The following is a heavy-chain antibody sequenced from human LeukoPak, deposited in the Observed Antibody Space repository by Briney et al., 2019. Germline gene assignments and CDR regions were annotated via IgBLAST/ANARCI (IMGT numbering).Heavy chain of an antibody. Sequence: GGSLRLSCSASGFTFSSYWMSWVRQAPGKGLEWVANIKQDGSEKYYVDSMKGRFTISGDNAKNSLYLQMNSLRAEDTAVYYCARSGTAATMQRIDYWGQGTLVTVSS. D-gene: IGHD2-15*01. CDR2: IKQDGSEK. CDR3: ARSGTAATMQRIDY. CDR1: GFTFSSYW. J-gene: IGHJ4*02. V-gene: IGHV3-7*01.